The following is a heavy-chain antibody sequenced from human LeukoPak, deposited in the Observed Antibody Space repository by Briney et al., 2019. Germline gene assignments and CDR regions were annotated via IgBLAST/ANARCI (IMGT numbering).Heavy chain of an antibody. Sequence: ASVKVSCKASGGTFSSYAISWVRQAPGQGLEWMGGIIPIFGTANYAQKFQGRVTITADESTSTAYMELSSLRSEDTAVYYCARDSGGWYQFDYWGQETLVTVSS. CDR3: ARDSGGWYQFDY. V-gene: IGHV1-69*13. J-gene: IGHJ4*02. D-gene: IGHD6-19*01. CDR1: GGTFSSYA. CDR2: IIPIFGTA.